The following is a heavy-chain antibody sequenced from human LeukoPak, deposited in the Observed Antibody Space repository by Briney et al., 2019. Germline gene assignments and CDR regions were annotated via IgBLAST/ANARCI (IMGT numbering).Heavy chain of an antibody. D-gene: IGHD6-6*01. CDR1: GGSFSGYY. Sequence: SETLSLTCAVYGGSFSGYYWSWIRQPPGKGLEWIGEINHSGSTNYNPSLKSRVTISVDTSKNQFSLKLSSVTAADTAVYYCARGGEGAARPDDYFDYWGQGTLVTVSS. J-gene: IGHJ4*02. CDR3: ARGGEGAARPDDYFDY. CDR2: INHSGST. V-gene: IGHV4-34*01.